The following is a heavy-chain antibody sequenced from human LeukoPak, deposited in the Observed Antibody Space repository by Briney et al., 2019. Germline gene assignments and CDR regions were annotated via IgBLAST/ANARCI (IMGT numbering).Heavy chain of an antibody. Sequence: ASVKVSCKASGYTFTSYYMHWVRQAPGQGLEWMGWINPNSGGTNYAQKFQGRVTMTRDTSISTAYMELSRLRSDDTAVYYCASGAGLLEWPYRWFDPWGQGTLVTVSS. CDR1: GYTFTSYY. J-gene: IGHJ5*02. V-gene: IGHV1-2*02. CDR2: INPNSGGT. CDR3: ASGAGLLEWPYRWFDP. D-gene: IGHD3-3*01.